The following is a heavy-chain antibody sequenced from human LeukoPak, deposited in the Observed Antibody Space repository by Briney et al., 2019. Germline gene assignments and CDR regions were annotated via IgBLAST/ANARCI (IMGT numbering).Heavy chain of an antibody. Sequence: GGSLRLSCAASGFTFSSYKMYWVRQAPGKGLVWVSRLNENGITNYADSVKGRFAISSDNAKSTLFLQMNSLRVDDTAVYYCVRQDISHALYAFDIWGQGTMVTVSS. V-gene: IGHV3-74*01. CDR2: LNENGIT. D-gene: IGHD3-9*01. CDR1: GFTFSSYK. J-gene: IGHJ3*02. CDR3: VRQDISHALYAFDI.